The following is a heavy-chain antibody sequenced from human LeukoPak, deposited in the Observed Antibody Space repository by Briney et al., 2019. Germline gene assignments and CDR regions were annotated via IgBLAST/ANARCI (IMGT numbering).Heavy chain of an antibody. D-gene: IGHD6-19*01. CDR1: GFSFSNHY. CDR2: INEDGSNK. V-gene: IGHV3-7*01. CDR3: TRVIVAVPGYFDYFDF. J-gene: IGHJ4*02. Sequence: GGSLRLSCAASGFSFSNHYMRWIRQAPGKGLEWVANINEDGSNKWHLGSVKGRFTVSRDNARNALYLQMNSLRVEDTAVYYCTRVIVAVPGYFDYFDFWGRGALVTVSS.